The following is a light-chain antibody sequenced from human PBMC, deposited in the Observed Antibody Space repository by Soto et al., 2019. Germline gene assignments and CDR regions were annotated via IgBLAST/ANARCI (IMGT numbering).Light chain of an antibody. CDR2: GAS. CDR1: QSVSNNY. Sequence: EIVLTQSPGNQSLSPGERATLSCRASQSVSNNYLAWYQQKPGQAPRLLIYGASNRATGIPDRFSGCGSGTDFTLTISRLEPEDFAVYYCQQYGSSGTVGQGTKVDIK. J-gene: IGKJ1*01. V-gene: IGKV3-20*01. CDR3: QQYGSSGT.